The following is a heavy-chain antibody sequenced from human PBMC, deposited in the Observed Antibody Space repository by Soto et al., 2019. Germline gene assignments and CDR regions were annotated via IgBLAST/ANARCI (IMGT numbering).Heavy chain of an antibody. CDR2: IDYSGST. D-gene: IGHD3-16*02. J-gene: IGHJ6*03. CDR3: ARAGPVITFGGVIVFVCIGYYYMDV. V-gene: IGHV4-39*01. CDR1: GGSISSSSYY. Sequence: QLQLQESGPGLVKPSETLSLTCTVSGGSISSSSYYWGWIRQPPGKGLEWIGSIDYSGSTYYNPSLKSRVTIAVDTSKNQFSLKLSSVTAADTAVYYCARAGPVITFGGVIVFVCIGYYYMDVWGKGTTVTVSS.